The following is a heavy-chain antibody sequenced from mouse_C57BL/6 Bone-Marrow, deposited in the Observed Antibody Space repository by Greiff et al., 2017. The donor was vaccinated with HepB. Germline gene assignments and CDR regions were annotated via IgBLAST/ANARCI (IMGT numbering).Heavy chain of an antibody. V-gene: IGHV1-54*01. CDR1: GYAFTNYL. D-gene: IGHD1-1*01. Sequence: QVQLQQSGAELVRPGTSVKVSCKASGYAFTNYLIEWVKQRPGQGLEWIGVINPGSGGTNYNEKFKGKATLTADKSSSTAYMQLSSLTSEDSAVYFCAGSSTVVATGPFDYWGQGTTLTVSS. CDR2: INPGSGGT. CDR3: AGSSTVVATGPFDY. J-gene: IGHJ2*01.